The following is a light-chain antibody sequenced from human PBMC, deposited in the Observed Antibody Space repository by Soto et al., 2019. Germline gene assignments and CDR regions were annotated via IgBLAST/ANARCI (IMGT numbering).Light chain of an antibody. CDR2: VAS. CDR1: QGISTY. V-gene: IGKV1-9*01. CDR3: QQLYSYPYT. J-gene: IGKJ2*01. Sequence: DIQLTQSPSFLSSSVGERVTITCRASQGISTYLAWYQQKSGKPPKLLIYVASTWQSGVPSRFSGSGSGTEFTVTISSLQPEDLVIYYCQQLYSYPYTFGQGTKLEIK.